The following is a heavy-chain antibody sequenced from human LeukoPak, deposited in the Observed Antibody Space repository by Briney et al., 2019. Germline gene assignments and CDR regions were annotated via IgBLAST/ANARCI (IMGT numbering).Heavy chain of an antibody. J-gene: IGHJ4*02. CDR2: ISAYNGNT. Sequence: ASVKLSCKASGYTFSGYGISWVRQAPGQGLEWMGGISAYNGNTNYVKKLQGRVTMTTDTSTTTAYMELRSLRSDDTAVYYCARDDLGYCNGGSCYTLYDYWGQGTLVTVSS. CDR3: ARDDLGYCNGGSCYTLYDY. D-gene: IGHD2-15*01. V-gene: IGHV1-18*01. CDR1: GYTFSGYG.